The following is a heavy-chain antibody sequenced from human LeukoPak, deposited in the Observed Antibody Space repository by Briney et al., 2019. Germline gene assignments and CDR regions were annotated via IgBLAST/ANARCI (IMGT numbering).Heavy chain of an antibody. V-gene: IGHV3-7*01. Sequence: GGSLRLSCAASGFTFSSYWMSWVRQAPGKGLEWVANIKQDGSEKYYVNSVKGRFTISRDNAKNSLYLQMNSLRAEDTAVYYCAREPAGVRAGSYRHFDYWGQGTLVTVSS. J-gene: IGHJ4*02. CDR1: GFTFSSYW. CDR2: IKQDGSEK. CDR3: AREPAGVRAGSYRHFDY. D-gene: IGHD3-16*02.